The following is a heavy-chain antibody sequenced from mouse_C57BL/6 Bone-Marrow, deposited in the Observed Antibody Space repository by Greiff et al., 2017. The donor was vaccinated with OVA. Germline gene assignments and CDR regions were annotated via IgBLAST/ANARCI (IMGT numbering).Heavy chain of an antibody. CDR3: ARDDGYYRYFDV. J-gene: IGHJ1*03. D-gene: IGHD2-3*01. CDR1: GYTFTDYY. Sequence: VQLQQSGPVLVKPGASVKMSCKASGYTFTDYYMNWVKQSHGKSLEWIGVINPYNGGTSYNQKFKGKATLTVDKSSSTAYMELNSLTSEDSAVYYCARDDGYYRYFDVWGTGTTVTVSS. V-gene: IGHV1-19*01. CDR2: INPYNGGT.